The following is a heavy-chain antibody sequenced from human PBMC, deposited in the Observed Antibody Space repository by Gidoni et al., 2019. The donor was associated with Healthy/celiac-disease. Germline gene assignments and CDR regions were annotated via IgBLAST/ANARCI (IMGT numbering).Heavy chain of an antibody. CDR2: ISGSGGST. J-gene: IGHJ6*02. Sequence: EVQLLESGGGLVQPGGSLRLSCAASGFTFSSYAMSWVRQAPGKGLELVSAISGSGGSTYYADSVNGRFTISRDNSKNTLYLQMNSLRAEDTAVYYCAKVNHGLDYVWGSYRYFDYYYGMDVWGQGTTVTVSS. CDR1: GFTFSSYA. CDR3: AKVNHGLDYVWGSYRYFDYYYGMDV. V-gene: IGHV3-23*01. D-gene: IGHD3-16*02.